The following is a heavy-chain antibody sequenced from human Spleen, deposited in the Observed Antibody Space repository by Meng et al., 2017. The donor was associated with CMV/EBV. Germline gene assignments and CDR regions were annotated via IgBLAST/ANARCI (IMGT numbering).Heavy chain of an antibody. D-gene: IGHD3-22*01. Sequence: SETLSLTCTVSGGSISSSSYYWGWIRQPPGKGLEWIGSIYYSGSTYYNPSLKSRVTISVDTSKNQFSLKLSSVTAADTAVYYCARGAGRGYSIPHYGMDVWGQGTTVTVSS. CDR1: GGSISSSSYY. V-gene: IGHV4-39*07. J-gene: IGHJ6*02. CDR3: ARGAGRGYSIPHYGMDV. CDR2: IYYSGST.